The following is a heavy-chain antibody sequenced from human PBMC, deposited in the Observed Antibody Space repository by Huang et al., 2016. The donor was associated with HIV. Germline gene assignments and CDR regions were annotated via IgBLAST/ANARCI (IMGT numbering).Heavy chain of an antibody. CDR1: GFTFSTYN. D-gene: IGHD3-10*01. J-gene: IGHJ3*02. CDR3: ARFGSYYYGSGSYLDAFDI. Sequence: EVQLMESGGGLVQPGGSLRLSCAASGFTFSTYNMNWVRQAPGKGLEWVSYITSSCGSIYYADSVKGRFTISRDNAKNSLYLQMNSLRAEDTAVYYCARFGSYYYGSGSYLDAFDIWGQGTMVTVSS. V-gene: IGHV3-48*01. CDR2: ITSSCGSI.